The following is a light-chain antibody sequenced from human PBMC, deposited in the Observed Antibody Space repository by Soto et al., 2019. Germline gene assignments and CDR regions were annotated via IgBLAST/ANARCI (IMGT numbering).Light chain of an antibody. J-gene: IGLJ2*01. CDR3: TSYTSASTLV. Sequence: QSVLTQPASVSGSPGQSITISCPGTSDDIGANNYVSWYQHHPGKAPKILIYEAANRPSGISHRFSGSKSGNTASLTISGLQAEAEADYFCTSYTSASTLVFGGGTKLTVL. V-gene: IGLV2-14*01. CDR1: SDDIGANNY. CDR2: EAA.